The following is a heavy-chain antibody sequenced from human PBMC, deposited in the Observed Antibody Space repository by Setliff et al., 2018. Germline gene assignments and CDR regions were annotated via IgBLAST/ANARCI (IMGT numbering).Heavy chain of an antibody. CDR3: ARGPPGYYYYMNV. Sequence: SETLSLTCNVSGGSISSYSWSWIRQAPGKGLEWIGYLYYSGNTNYNPSLKSRVTISGDTSQNYFSLKLTSVTEADTAAYYCARGPPGYYYYMNVWGQGTTVTVSS. CDR2: LYYSGNT. CDR1: GGSISSYS. V-gene: IGHV4-59*01. J-gene: IGHJ6*03.